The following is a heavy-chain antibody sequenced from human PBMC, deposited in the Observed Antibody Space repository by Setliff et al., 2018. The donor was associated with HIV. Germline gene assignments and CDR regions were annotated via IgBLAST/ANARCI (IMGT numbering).Heavy chain of an antibody. D-gene: IGHD2-21*02. CDR3: ATLDPSGGNFLAY. CDR1: GDTDFY. J-gene: IGHJ4*02. V-gene: IGHV4-4*09. Sequence: SETLSLTCTVSGDTDFYWNWIRQPPGKGLEWIGYIHASGKTNYNPSLKSRITISLDTSKMQFSLHLTSVTAADTAVYYCATLDPSGGNFLAYWGQGTLVTVSS. CDR2: IHASGKT.